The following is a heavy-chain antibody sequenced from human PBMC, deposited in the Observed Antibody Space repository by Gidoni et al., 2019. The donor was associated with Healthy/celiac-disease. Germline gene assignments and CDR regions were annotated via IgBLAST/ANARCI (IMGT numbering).Heavy chain of an antibody. J-gene: IGHJ6*03. CDR2: IYYSGST. CDR1: GGPISSGDYY. D-gene: IGHD2-2*03. V-gene: IGHV4-30-4*01. CDR3: ARGGYCSSTSCYLNYYYYYYMDV. Sequence: QVQLQESGPGLVKPSQTLSLTCTFSGGPISSGDYYWSWIRQPPGKGLEWIGYIYYSGSTYYNPSLKSRVTISVDTSKNQFSLKLSSVTAADTAVYYCARGGYCSSTSCYLNYYYYYYMDVWGKGTTVTVSS.